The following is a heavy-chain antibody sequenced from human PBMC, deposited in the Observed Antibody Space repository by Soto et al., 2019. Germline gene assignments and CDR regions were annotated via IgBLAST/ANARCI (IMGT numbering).Heavy chain of an antibody. J-gene: IGHJ4*02. CDR1: GGSISSGDHY. CDR3: ARVCDGDCYSSRGIDY. D-gene: IGHD2-21*02. CDR2: ISYTGST. Sequence: QVQLQESGPGLVKPSQTLSLTCTVSGGSISSGDHYWSWIRQPPGKGLEWIAYISYTGSTYYNPSLKSRITIAVDTSLNQFSLKLSSVTAADTAVYYCARVCDGDCYSSRGIDYWGQGTLVTVSS. V-gene: IGHV4-30-4*01.